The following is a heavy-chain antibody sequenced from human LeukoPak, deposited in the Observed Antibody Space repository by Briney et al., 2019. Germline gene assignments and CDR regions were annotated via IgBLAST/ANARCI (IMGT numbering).Heavy chain of an antibody. CDR2: IYYSGST. CDR1: GGPISSGDYY. Sequence: PSQTLSLTCTVSGGPISSGDYYWRWIRQPPGKGLEWIGYIYYSGSTYYNPSLKSRVTISVDTSKNQFSLKLSSVTAADTAVYYCVGSGSYYNAAYWGQGTLVTVSS. CDR3: VGSGSYYNAAY. J-gene: IGHJ4*02. V-gene: IGHV4-30-4*08. D-gene: IGHD3-10*01.